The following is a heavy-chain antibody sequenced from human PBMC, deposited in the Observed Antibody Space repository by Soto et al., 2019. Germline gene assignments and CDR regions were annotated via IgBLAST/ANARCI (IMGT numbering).Heavy chain of an antibody. CDR3: ARTYCSGGSCYFTKNYYYGMDV. CDR2: ISYDGSNK. V-gene: IGHV3-30-3*01. CDR1: GFTFSSYA. Sequence: GGSLRLSCAASGFTFSSYAMHWVRQAPGKGLEWVAVISYDGSNKYYADSVKGRFTISRDNSKNTLYLQMNSLRAEDTAVYYCARTYCSGGSCYFTKNYYYGMDVWGQGTTVTVSS. J-gene: IGHJ6*02. D-gene: IGHD2-15*01.